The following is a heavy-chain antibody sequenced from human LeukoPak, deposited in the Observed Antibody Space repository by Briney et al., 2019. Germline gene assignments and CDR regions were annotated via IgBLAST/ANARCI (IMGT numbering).Heavy chain of an antibody. CDR1: GFTFRTFG. D-gene: IGHD2-21*02. Sequence: GGSLRLSCAASGFTFRTFGMHWVRQAPGKGLEWVAFIRYDGSNKYYADSVKGRFTISRDNSKNTLYLQMNSLRAEDTAVYYCAKGSDCGGDCYTYYYYYYMDVWGKGTTVTISS. V-gene: IGHV3-30*02. CDR2: IRYDGSNK. CDR3: AKGSDCGGDCYTYYYYYYMDV. J-gene: IGHJ6*03.